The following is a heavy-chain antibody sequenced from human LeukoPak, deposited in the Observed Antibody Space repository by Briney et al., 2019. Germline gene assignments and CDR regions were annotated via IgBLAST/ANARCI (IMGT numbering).Heavy chain of an antibody. CDR3: ARDRGSGYSYGWSPYYYYGMDV. CDR1: GGSFSGYY. J-gene: IGHJ6*02. V-gene: IGHV3-11*01. D-gene: IGHD5-18*01. CDR2: ISSSGSTI. Sequence: LSLTCAVYGGSFSGYYWSWIRQPPGKGLEWVSYISSSGSTIYYADSVKGRFTISRDNAKNSLYLQMNSLRAEDTAVYYCARDRGSGYSYGWSPYYYYGMDVWGQGTTVTVSS.